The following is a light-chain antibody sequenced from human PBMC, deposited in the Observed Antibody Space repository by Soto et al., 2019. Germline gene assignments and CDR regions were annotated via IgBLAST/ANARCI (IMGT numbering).Light chain of an antibody. CDR2: GAS. J-gene: IGKJ1*01. V-gene: IGKV3-15*01. CDR1: QSVSSN. Sequence: EIVMTQSPATLSVSPGERATLSCRASQSVSSNLVWYQQNPGQAPRLLIYGASTRATGIPARFSGSGSGTEFTLTIGSLQSEDFGVYYCQQYNGWPPWTFGQGTKVEIK. CDR3: QQYNGWPPWT.